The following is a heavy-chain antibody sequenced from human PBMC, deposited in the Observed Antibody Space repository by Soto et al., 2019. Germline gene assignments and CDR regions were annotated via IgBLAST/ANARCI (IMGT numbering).Heavy chain of an antibody. J-gene: IGHJ3*02. V-gene: IGHV4-34*01. Sequence: SETLSLTCAVYGESFSGYYWTWIRQPPGKGLERIGEINHSGSTNYNPPLKSRVTISVDTSKNQFSLKLSTLTAADTAVYYGGRGDRIELVFRLGRNLDIWGKGTMVTVSS. CDR3: GRGDRIELVFRLGRNLDI. CDR1: GESFSGYY. D-gene: IGHD3-9*01. CDR2: INHSGST.